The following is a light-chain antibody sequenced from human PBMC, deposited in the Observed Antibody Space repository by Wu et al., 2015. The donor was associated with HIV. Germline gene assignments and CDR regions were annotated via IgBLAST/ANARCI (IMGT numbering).Light chain of an antibody. CDR1: QYIEKW. Sequence: DIQMTQSPSILSASAGDRVTITCRASQYIEKWLAWYQQKPGKAPKLLIYKASSLERGVSSRFSGSGSATEFTLTITSPQPDDSATYYCQQHHSYPYTFGQGTKLEIK. J-gene: IGKJ2*01. CDR3: QQHHSYPYT. CDR2: KAS. V-gene: IGKV1-5*03.